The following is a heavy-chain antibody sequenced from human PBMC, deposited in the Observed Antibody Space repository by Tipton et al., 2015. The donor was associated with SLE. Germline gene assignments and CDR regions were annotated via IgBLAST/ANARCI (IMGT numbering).Heavy chain of an antibody. V-gene: IGHV4-59*12. J-gene: IGHJ6*02. CDR1: GGSISSYY. D-gene: IGHD3-10*01. CDR2: IYYSGST. CDR3: ARGPMVQGSGGMDV. Sequence: TLSLTCTVSGGSISSYYWSWIRQPPGRGLEWIGYIYYSGSTNYNPSLKSRATISVDTSKNQFSLKLSSVTAADTAVYYCARGPMVQGSGGMDVWGQGTTVTVSS.